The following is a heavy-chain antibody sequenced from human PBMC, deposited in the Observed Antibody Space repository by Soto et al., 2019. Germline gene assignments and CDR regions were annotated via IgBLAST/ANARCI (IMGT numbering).Heavy chain of an antibody. V-gene: IGHV4-31*03. J-gene: IGHJ4*02. Sequence: QVQLQESGPGLVRPSQTLSLTCTVSGGSISSGGYYWNWIRQHPGKGLEWIACIYYGGSTYYNPSLKSRVTISVDTSKNQFSLKLSSVTAADTAVYYCARRPFWSGYYYFDYWGQGTLVTVSS. CDR1: GGSISSGGYY. CDR3: ARRPFWSGYYYFDY. CDR2: IYYGGST. D-gene: IGHD3-3*01.